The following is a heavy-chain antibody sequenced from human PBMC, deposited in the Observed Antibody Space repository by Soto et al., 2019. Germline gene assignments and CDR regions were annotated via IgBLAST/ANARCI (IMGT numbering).Heavy chain of an antibody. CDR2: INSGGRT. J-gene: IGHJ4*02. CDR1: GFTFSSYT. CDR3: AKDLRPAGVWDFDY. V-gene: IGHV3-23*01. D-gene: IGHD2-8*01. Sequence: EVQLLESGGGLVQPGGSLRLSCAASGFTFSSYTMNWVRQAPGKGLEWVSGINSGGRTYYADSVKGRFTISRDDSKNTLYLQIISLRAEDPAVYYCAKDLRPAGVWDFDYWGQGTLVTVSS.